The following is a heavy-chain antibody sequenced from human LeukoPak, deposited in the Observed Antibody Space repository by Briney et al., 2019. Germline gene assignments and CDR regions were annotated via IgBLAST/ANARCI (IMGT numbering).Heavy chain of an antibody. D-gene: IGHD6-19*01. CDR1: GFTVSGSY. CDR3: ARDRSQSDY. CDR2: IYRDGST. V-gene: IGHV3-66*01. Sequence: GSLRLSCAASGFTVSGSYMSWVRHVPGRGLECVSDIYRDGSTYYADSVKGRFTISRDNAKNSLYLQMNSLRAEDTAVYYCARDRSQSDYWGQGTLVTVSS. J-gene: IGHJ4*02.